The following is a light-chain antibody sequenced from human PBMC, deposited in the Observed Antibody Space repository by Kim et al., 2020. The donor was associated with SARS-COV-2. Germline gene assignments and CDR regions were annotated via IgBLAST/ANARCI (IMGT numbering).Light chain of an antibody. J-gene: IGKJ5*01. CDR1: QGISRW. Sequence: ASVGERVTITCRASQGISRWLAWYQQRPGKAPKLLIYAATSLHGEAPARFSGSGSGTHFTLTISSLQPEDSATYYCQQANSFPVTFGQGTRLEIK. V-gene: IGKV1-12*01. CDR2: AAT. CDR3: QQANSFPVT.